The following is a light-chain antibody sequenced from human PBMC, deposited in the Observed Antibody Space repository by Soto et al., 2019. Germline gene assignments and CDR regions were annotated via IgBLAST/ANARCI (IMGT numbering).Light chain of an antibody. CDR1: QDIRKY. J-gene: IGKJ5*01. CDR3: QQYENLPMT. Sequence: DIQMTPSPSSLSGSVGDRVTITCQASQDIRKYLNWYHQKPGEAPKLLIYDASTLETGVTSRFRGSGSGTGFTFTISGLQPEDVGTYYCQQYENLPMTFGQGTRLEIK. V-gene: IGKV1-33*01. CDR2: DAS.